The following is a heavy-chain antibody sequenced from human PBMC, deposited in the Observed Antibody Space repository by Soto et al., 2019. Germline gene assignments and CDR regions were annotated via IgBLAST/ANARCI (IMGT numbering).Heavy chain of an antibody. CDR2: IYPGDSDT. Sequence: ESLTISCKGSGYSFTSYWIGLVRQMPGKGLEWMGIIYPGDSDTRYSPSFQGQVTISADKSISTAYLQWSSLKASDTAMYYCARTVETNWDFDYWGQGTLVTVSS. V-gene: IGHV5-51*01. J-gene: IGHJ4*02. CDR1: GYSFTSYW. CDR3: ARTVETNWDFDY. D-gene: IGHD7-27*01.